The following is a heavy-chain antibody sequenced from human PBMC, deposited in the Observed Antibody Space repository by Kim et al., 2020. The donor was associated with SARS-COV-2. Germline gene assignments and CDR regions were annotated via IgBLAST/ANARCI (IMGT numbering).Heavy chain of an antibody. D-gene: IGHD3-3*01. CDR2: INPNSGGT. Sequence: ASVKVSCKASGYTFTGYYMHWVRQAPGQGLEWMGRINPNSGGTNYAQKFQGRVTMTRDTSISTAYMELSRLRSDDTAVYYCARAGDFWSGSRDYFDYWGQGTLVTVSS. CDR3: ARAGDFWSGSRDYFDY. V-gene: IGHV1-2*06. J-gene: IGHJ4*02. CDR1: GYTFTGYY.